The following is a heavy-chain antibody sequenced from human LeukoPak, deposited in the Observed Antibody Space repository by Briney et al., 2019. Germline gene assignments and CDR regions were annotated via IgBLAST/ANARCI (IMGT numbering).Heavy chain of an antibody. J-gene: IGHJ4*02. Sequence: GGSLRLSCAGSGFTFSSYTMSWVRQAPGKGLEWVSYMSKSSTIYYADSVKGRFTISRDNAKNSLYLQMNSLKDEDTAVYYCARVRLGSSPFFDYWGQGTLVTVSS. CDR3: ARVRLGSSPFFDY. CDR1: GFTFSSYT. V-gene: IGHV3-48*02. CDR2: MSKSSTI. D-gene: IGHD7-27*01.